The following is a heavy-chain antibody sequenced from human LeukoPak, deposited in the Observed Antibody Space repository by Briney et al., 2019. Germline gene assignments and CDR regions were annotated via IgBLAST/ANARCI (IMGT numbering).Heavy chain of an antibody. CDR3: ARDSSKWSFDAFDI. D-gene: IGHD2-15*01. Sequence: ASVKVSCKASGYTFTSYGISWVRQAPGQGLEWMGWISAYNGNTNHAQKLQGRVTMTTDTSTSTAYMELRSLRSDDTAVYYCARDSSKWSFDAFDIWGQGTMVTVSS. CDR2: ISAYNGNT. J-gene: IGHJ3*02. V-gene: IGHV1-18*01. CDR1: GYTFTSYG.